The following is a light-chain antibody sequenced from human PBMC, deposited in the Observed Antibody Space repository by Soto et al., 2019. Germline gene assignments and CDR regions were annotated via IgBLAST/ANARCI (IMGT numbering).Light chain of an antibody. V-gene: IGLV2-14*03. J-gene: IGLJ1*01. Sequence: QSALTQPASVSGSPGQSITISCTGTSSDVGAYSYVSWYQHHPGKVPRLMIFDVSNRPSGVSNRFSGSKSGNTASLTISGLQAEDEADYYCCSYSRSSPYVFGAGTKLTVL. CDR2: DVS. CDR1: SSDVGAYSY. CDR3: CSYSRSSPYV.